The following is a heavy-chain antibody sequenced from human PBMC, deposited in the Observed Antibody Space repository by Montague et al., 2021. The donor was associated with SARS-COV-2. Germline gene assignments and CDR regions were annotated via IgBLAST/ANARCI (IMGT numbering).Heavy chain of an antibody. Sequence: SLRLSCAASGFTFSTYGMTGVRQAPGKGLEWVSSISASAMRTHYPDSVKGRFTISRDNSKNTLYLQMGSLRAEDTAVYFCLNYHGSGSYGDFWGQGTLVAVSP. CDR1: GFTFSTYG. V-gene: IGHV3-23*01. CDR3: LNYHGSGSYGDF. J-gene: IGHJ4*02. D-gene: IGHD3-10*01. CDR2: ISASAMRT.